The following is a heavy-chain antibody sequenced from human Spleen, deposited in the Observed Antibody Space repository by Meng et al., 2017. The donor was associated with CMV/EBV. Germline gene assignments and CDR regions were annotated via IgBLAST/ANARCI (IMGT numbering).Heavy chain of an antibody. CDR2: INQDESQK. CDR1: GFTFSSHW. Sequence: GESLKISCAASGFTFSSHWMTWVRQAPGKGLEWVANINQDESQKNYVDSVKGRFSISRDNAKNSLFLQMNSLRAEDTAVYYCACPTVTTPYYYGMDVWGQGTTVTVSS. D-gene: IGHD4-11*01. J-gene: IGHJ6*02. CDR3: ACPTVTTPYYYGMDV. V-gene: IGHV3-7*01.